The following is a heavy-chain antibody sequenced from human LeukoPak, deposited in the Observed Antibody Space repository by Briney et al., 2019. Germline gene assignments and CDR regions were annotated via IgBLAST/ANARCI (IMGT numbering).Heavy chain of an antibody. V-gene: IGHV3-49*04. J-gene: IGHJ3*02. D-gene: IGHD3-22*01. CDR2: IRSKAYGGTT. CDR1: GFTFSSYA. CDR3: TRDTVDRGAFDI. Sequence: GGSLRLSCAASGFTFSSYAMSWVRQAPGKGLEWVGFIRSKAYGGTTEYAASVKGRFTISRDDSKSIAYLQMNSLKTEDTAVYYCTRDTVDRGAFDIWGQGTMVTVSS.